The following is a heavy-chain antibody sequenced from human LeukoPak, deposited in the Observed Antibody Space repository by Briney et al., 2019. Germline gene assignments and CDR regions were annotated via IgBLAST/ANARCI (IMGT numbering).Heavy chain of an antibody. D-gene: IGHD6-19*01. CDR2: VNSDGSST. Sequence: GGSLRLSCAAPGFTFSSYWMHWVRQAPGKGLVWVSRVNSDGSSTSYADSVKGRFTISRDNAKNTLYLQMNSVRAEDTAVYYCARGGRQWLGSHYFDYWGQGTLVTVSS. CDR1: GFTFSSYW. J-gene: IGHJ4*02. CDR3: ARGGRQWLGSHYFDY. V-gene: IGHV3-74*01.